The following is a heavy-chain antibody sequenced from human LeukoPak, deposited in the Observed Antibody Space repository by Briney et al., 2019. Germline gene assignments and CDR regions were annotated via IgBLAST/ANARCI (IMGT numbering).Heavy chain of an antibody. CDR3: ARSYSAQDAFDI. V-gene: IGHV3-11*04. J-gene: IGHJ3*02. Sequence: PGGSLRLSCAASGFTFSDYYMSWIRQAPGKGLEWVSYISSSGSTIYYANSVKGRFTISRDNAKNSLYLQMNSLRAEDTAVYYCARSYSAQDAFDIWGQGTMVTVSS. D-gene: IGHD2-21*01. CDR1: GFTFSDYY. CDR2: ISSSGSTI.